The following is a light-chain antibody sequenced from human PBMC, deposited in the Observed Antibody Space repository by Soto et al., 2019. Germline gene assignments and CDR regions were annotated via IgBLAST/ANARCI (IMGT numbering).Light chain of an antibody. CDR2: DVS. V-gene: IGLV2-14*01. Sequence: QSALTQPASVSGSPGQSITISCTGTSSDVGGYNYVSWYQQHPGKAPKLMIYDVSNPPSGVSNRSSGSRSSNTPSLTISGLQAEDEADYYCSSYTSSSTYVVFGGGTKLTVL. CDR1: SSDVGGYNY. CDR3: SSYTSSSTYVV. J-gene: IGLJ2*01.